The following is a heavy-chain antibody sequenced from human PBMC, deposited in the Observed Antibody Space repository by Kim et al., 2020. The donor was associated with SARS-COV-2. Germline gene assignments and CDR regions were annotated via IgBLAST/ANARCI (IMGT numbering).Heavy chain of an antibody. CDR1: GYIFTSFY. Sequence: ASVKVSCKASGYIFTSFYMHWVRQAPGQGLEWMGVIDPSGGSTTYAQKLQGRVTMTRDTSTRTVYMELSSLRSEDTAVYFCACTCGGVTGQDYFDNWGQGTLVTVSS. CDR2: IDPSGGST. D-gene: IGHD3-16*01. CDR3: ACTCGGVTGQDYFDN. J-gene: IGHJ4*02. V-gene: IGHV1-46*01.